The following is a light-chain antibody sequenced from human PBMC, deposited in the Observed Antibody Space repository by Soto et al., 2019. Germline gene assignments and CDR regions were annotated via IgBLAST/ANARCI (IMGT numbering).Light chain of an antibody. V-gene: IGKV4-1*01. J-gene: IGKJ2*01. CDR1: QNVLYSSNNKNY. Sequence: DIVMTQSPDSLAVSLGERATINCKSSQNVLYSSNNKNYLAWYQQKPGQPPKLLIYRASTRESGVPDRFSGSGSGTDFTLTISSLQAEDVAIYYCQHYYTTPYTFGQGTKLEIK. CDR3: QHYYTTPYT. CDR2: RAS.